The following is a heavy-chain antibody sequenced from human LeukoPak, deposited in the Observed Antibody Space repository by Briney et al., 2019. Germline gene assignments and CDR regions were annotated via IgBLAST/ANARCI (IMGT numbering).Heavy chain of an antibody. CDR1: GFTYSSFI. CDR3: ARGGSLSYDLLSY. D-gene: IGHD3-9*01. V-gene: IGHV3-21*01. CDR2: ISSSSSYI. Sequence: RRSLTLSRAAAGFTYSSFILNWVSQAPGKGLEWVSSISSSSSYIYYGDSVKGRFTTSRDNGKNSLYLQMNSLRGEDTPVYYCARGGSLSYDLLSYWGQGTLVTVSS. J-gene: IGHJ4*02.